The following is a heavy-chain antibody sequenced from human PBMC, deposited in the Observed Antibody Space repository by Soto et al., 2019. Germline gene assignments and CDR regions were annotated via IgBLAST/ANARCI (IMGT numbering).Heavy chain of an antibody. CDR1: GFTFDDYG. Sequence: EVQLVESGGGVVRPGGSLRLSCAASGFTFDDYGMSWVRQAPGKGLGWVSGINWNGGSIGYADSVKGRFTISRDNAKNSLYLQMNRLRAEDTALYHCARGRAPTYYYYYMDVWGKGTTVTVSS. CDR2: INWNGGSI. CDR3: ARGRAPTYYYYYMDV. V-gene: IGHV3-20*01. J-gene: IGHJ6*03.